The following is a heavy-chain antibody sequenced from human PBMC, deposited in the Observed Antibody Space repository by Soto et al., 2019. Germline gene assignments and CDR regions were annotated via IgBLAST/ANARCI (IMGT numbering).Heavy chain of an antibody. J-gene: IGHJ4*02. Sequence: ETLSLTCAVYGVSFSGYYWTWIRQPPGTGREWIGEINHSGSTNYNPSLKSRVTISVDTSTNQFSLKLTSVTAADTAVYYCARDKITGLCDYWGQGTLVTVSS. D-gene: IGHD2-8*02. CDR3: ARDKITGLCDY. CDR2: INHSGST. V-gene: IGHV4-34*01. CDR1: GVSFSGYY.